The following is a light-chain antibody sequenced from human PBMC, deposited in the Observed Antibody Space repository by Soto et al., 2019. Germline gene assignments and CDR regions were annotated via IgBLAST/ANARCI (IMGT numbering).Light chain of an antibody. Sequence: QSALTQPPSASGSPGQSVTISCTGTSSDVGAYKYVSWYQQYPGKAPKLMIYEVSKRPSGVPDRFSGSKSGNTASLTVSGLQDEDEADYYCTSSGGSAIWVFGGGTKVTVL. V-gene: IGLV2-8*01. J-gene: IGLJ3*02. CDR2: EVS. CDR3: TSSGGSAIWV. CDR1: SSDVGAYKY.